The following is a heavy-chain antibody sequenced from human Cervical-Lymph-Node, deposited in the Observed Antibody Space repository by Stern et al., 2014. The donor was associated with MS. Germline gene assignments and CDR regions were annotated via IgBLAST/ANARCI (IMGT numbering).Heavy chain of an antibody. CDR3: ARAATENYWYFDL. Sequence: QVQLGQSGAEVKKPGSSVKVSCKASGGTLSTYAISWVRQAPGQGLEWMGGIIPIFGTTTYAQKFQGSVTITADESPSTVYMELSSLRSEDTAVYYCARAATENYWYFDLWGRGTLVTVSS. CDR2: IIPIFGTT. J-gene: IGHJ2*01. CDR1: GGTLSTYA. V-gene: IGHV1-69*01. D-gene: IGHD5-12*01.